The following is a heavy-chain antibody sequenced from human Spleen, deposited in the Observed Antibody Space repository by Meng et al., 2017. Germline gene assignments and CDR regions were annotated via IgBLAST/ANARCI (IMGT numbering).Heavy chain of an antibody. CDR3: AGGGGNYYLDY. D-gene: IGHD1-1*01. CDR2: INHSGST. CDR1: GASFSGYY. J-gene: IGHJ4*02. Sequence: QVQLQESDSGLVKPSQTLSLTCTVFGASFSGYYWTWIRQPPGKGLEWIGEINHSGSTRYNPSLKSRVTISVDTSKNQFSLNLTSMTAADTAVYYCAGGGGNYYLDYWGQGTLVTVSS. V-gene: IGHV4-34*09.